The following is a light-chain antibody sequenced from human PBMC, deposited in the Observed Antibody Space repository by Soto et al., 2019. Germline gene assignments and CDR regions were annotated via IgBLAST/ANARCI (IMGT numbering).Light chain of an antibody. CDR1: SSDVGDYNR. Sequence: QSVLTQPPSVSGSPGQSVTISCTGTSSDVGDYNRVSWYQHHPGKAPKLMIFEVTNRPSGISDRFSGFKSGSTASLTISELQPDDEADYYCISFTPSTTTPCVFCGGTKVTVL. V-gene: IGLV2-14*01. J-gene: IGLJ3*02. CDR3: ISFTPSTTTPCV. CDR2: EVT.